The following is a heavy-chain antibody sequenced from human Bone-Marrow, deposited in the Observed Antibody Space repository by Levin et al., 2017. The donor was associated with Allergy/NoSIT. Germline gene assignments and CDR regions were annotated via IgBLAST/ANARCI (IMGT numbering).Heavy chain of an antibody. D-gene: IGHD4-11*01. J-gene: IGHJ4*02. CDR2: ISYDGSNK. V-gene: IGHV3-30*18. CDR3: ANGGEGYRNLIDY. CDR1: GFTFSSYG. Sequence: AGGSLRLSCAASGFTFSSYGMHWVRQAPGKGLEWVAVISYDGSNKYYADSVKGRFTISRDNSKNTLYLQMNSLRAEDTAVYYCANGGEGYRNLIDYWGQGTLVTVSS.